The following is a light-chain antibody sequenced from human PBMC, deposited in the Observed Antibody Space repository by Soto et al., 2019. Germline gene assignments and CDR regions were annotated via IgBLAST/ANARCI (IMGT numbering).Light chain of an antibody. J-gene: IGKJ1*01. Sequence: DIVLAQSPESLSVSLGERATINCKSSQIVLYGSNNNNYLAWYQQKPGQPPQLLIYWASTRESGVPDRFSGGGSGTEFTLTISSLQAEDVAVYYCHQYYSTPWTFGQGTKVDIK. CDR2: WAS. CDR1: QIVLYGSNNNNY. CDR3: HQYYSTPWT. V-gene: IGKV4-1*01.